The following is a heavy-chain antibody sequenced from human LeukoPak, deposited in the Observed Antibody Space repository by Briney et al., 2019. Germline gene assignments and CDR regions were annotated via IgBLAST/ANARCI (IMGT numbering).Heavy chain of an antibody. J-gene: IGHJ4*02. Sequence: PSETLSLTCAVYGGSFSGYYWSWIRQPPGKGLEWIGEINHSGSTNYNPSLKSRVTISVDTSKNQFSLKLSSVTAADTAVYYCARGRGWNRPDDYWGQGTLVTVSS. CDR3: ARGRGWNRPDDY. CDR1: GGSFSGYY. CDR2: INHSGST. D-gene: IGHD6-19*01. V-gene: IGHV4-34*01.